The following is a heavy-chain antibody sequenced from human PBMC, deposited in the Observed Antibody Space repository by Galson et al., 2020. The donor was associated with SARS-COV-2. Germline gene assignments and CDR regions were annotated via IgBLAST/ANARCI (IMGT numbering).Heavy chain of an antibody. CDR1: GGPFSRYY. CDR3: ARHDSVVAYFDY. J-gene: IGHJ4*02. CDR2: VYYNGNT. Sequence: SETLSLTCTLSGGPFSRYYGTWIRQPPGKGLEWIGYVYYNGNTNYNPSLKSRVSISIDTSENQFSLKLSSVTAADTAVYYCARHDSVVAYFDYWGQGALVTVSS. D-gene: IGHD3-22*01. V-gene: IGHV4-59*08.